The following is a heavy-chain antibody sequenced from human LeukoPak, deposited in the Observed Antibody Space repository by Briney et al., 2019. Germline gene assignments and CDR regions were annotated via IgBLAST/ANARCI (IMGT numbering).Heavy chain of an antibody. CDR3: ARDPALEGTEDYRDFGGVESVDAFDV. CDR1: GGTFSSYA. Sequence: SVKVSCKALGGTFSSYALSWMRQAPGQGLEWMGRVIPMFDVTDYAQKFQGRVTITADTSTGTAYMELSSLTSDDTAMYYCARDPALEGTEDYRDFGGVESVDAFDVWGQGTMVTVFS. D-gene: IGHD4-23*01. V-gene: IGHV1-69*10. CDR2: VIPMFDVT. J-gene: IGHJ3*01.